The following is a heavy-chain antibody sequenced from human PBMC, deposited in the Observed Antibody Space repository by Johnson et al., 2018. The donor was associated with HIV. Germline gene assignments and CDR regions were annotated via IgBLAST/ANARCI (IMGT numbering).Heavy chain of an antibody. CDR2: IGTAGDT. CDR1: GFTFSSYA. V-gene: IGHV3-13*01. CDR3: ARDSRISLIVVVSRGGFDI. J-gene: IGHJ3*02. Sequence: VQLVESGGGVVQPGRSLRLSCAASGFTFSSYAMHWVRQAPGKGLEWVSGIGTAGDTYYPGSVKGRFTISRDNSKNTLYLQMNSLRAEDTAVYYCARDSRISLIVVVSRGGFDIWGEGTVVTVSS. D-gene: IGHD3-22*01.